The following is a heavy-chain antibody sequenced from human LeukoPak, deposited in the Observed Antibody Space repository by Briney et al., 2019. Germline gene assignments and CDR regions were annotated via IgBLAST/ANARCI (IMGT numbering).Heavy chain of an antibody. CDR3: ARGRGYGGTYYFDY. D-gene: IGHD4-23*01. CDR1: GGSISSGDYY. J-gene: IGHJ4*02. V-gene: IGHV4-30-4*01. CDR2: IQYSGST. Sequence: SQTLSLTCTVSGGSISSGDYYWNWIRQPPGKGLESIGYIQYSGSTSYNPSLKSRVTISVDTSKNQFSLKLTSVTAADTAVYYCARGRGYGGTYYFDYWGQGTLVTVSS.